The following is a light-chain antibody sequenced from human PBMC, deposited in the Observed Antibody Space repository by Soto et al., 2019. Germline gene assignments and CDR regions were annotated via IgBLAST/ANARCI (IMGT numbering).Light chain of an antibody. CDR2: DAS. CDR1: HSVSNN. Sequence: EIVLTQSPATLSLSPGYRATLSCGASHSVSNNYLAWYQQKPGQAPRLLIYDASTRATGIPARFSGSGSGTDFTLTISGLQSEDFAVYYCQQYNNWPQTFGQGTKVDIK. V-gene: IGKV3-15*01. CDR3: QQYNNWPQT. J-gene: IGKJ1*01.